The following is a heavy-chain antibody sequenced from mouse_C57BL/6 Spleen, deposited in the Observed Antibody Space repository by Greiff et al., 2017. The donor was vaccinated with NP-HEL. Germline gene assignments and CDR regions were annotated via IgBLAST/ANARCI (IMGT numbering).Heavy chain of an antibody. Sequence: EVKLQQSGPELVKPGASVKISCKASGYTFTDYYMNWVKQSHGKSLEWIGDINPNNGGTSYNQKFKGKATLTVDKSSSTAYMELRSLTSEDSAVYYCARSSDYDGFDYWGQGTTLTVSS. CDR3: ARSSDYDGFDY. D-gene: IGHD2-4*01. V-gene: IGHV1-26*01. CDR1: GYTFTDYY. J-gene: IGHJ2*01. CDR2: INPNNGGT.